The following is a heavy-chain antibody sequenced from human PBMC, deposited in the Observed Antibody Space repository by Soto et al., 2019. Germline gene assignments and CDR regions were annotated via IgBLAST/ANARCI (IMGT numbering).Heavy chain of an antibody. CDR3: ARGVAARYYYYYYMDV. J-gene: IGHJ6*03. V-gene: IGHV1-69*02. CDR1: GGTFSSYT. Sequence: QVQLVQSGAEVKKPGSSVKVSCKASGGTFSSYTISWVRQAPGQGLEWMGRIIPLLGIANYAQKFQGRVTITADKSTSTAYMELSSLGSEDTAVYYCARGVAARYYYYYYMDVWGKGTTVTVSS. CDR2: IIPLLGIA. D-gene: IGHD6-6*01.